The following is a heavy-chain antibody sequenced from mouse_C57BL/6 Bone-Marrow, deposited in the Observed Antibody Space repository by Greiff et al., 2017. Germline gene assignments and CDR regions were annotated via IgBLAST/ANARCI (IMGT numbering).Heavy chain of an antibody. D-gene: IGHD2-5*01. CDR2: IYPGSGST. V-gene: IGHV1-55*01. CDR1: GYTFTSYW. J-gene: IGHJ1*03. Sequence: QVQLQQPGAELVKPGASVKMSCKASGYTFTSYWITWVKQRPGQGLEWIGDIYPGSGSTNYNEKLKSKGTLTVDTSSSTAYMQLRSLTSEDSAVYYCARPYYSNYWYFDVWGTGTTVTVSS. CDR3: ARPYYSNYWYFDV.